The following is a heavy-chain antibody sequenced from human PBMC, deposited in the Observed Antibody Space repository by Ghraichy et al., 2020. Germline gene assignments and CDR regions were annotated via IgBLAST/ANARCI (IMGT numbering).Heavy chain of an antibody. Sequence: ASVKVSCRASGYNFSSYSVSWVRQAPGHGLEWMGWISTHNGNTRYAENFQGRVTMTTDTSTTIAYMELRSLRSDDTALYYCVRENYSDSGSYRGYYDYWGQGTLVTASS. CDR3: VRENYSDSGSYRGYYDY. J-gene: IGHJ4*02. D-gene: IGHD3-10*01. CDR2: ISTHNGNT. V-gene: IGHV1-18*04. CDR1: GYNFSSYS.